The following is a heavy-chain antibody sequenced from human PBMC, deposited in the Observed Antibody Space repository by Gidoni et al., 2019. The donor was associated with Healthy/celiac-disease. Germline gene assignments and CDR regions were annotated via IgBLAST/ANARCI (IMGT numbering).Heavy chain of an antibody. CDR3: AREMIYYDSSGYYYFYYGMDV. CDR2: INAGNGNT. D-gene: IGHD3-22*01. Sequence: QVQLVQSGAAVKKPGASVKVSCKASGYTFTSSALHWVRQAPGQRLEWMGWINAGNGNTKYSQKFQGRVTITRDTSASTAYMELSSLRSEDTAVYYCAREMIYYDSSGYYYFYYGMDVWGQGTTVTVSS. J-gene: IGHJ6*02. V-gene: IGHV1-3*01. CDR1: GYTFTSSA.